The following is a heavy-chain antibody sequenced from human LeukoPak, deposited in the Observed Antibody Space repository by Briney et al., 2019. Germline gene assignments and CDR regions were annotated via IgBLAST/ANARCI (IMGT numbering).Heavy chain of an antibody. CDR2: INPNSGGT. Sequence: GASVKVSCKASGHTFTGYYMHWVRQAPGQGLEWMGRINPNSGGTNYAQKFQGRVTMTRDTSISTAYMELSRLRSDDTAVYYCARPHCSSTSCYAETQNWFDPWGQGTLVTVSS. V-gene: IGHV1-2*06. CDR3: ARPHCSSTSCYAETQNWFDP. D-gene: IGHD2-2*01. CDR1: GHTFTGYY. J-gene: IGHJ5*02.